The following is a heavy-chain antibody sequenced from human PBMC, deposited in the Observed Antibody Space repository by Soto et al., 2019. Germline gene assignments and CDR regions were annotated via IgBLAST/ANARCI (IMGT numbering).Heavy chain of an antibody. CDR3: ARLVATRYYYYGMDV. J-gene: IGHJ6*02. CDR2: IIPIFGTA. V-gene: IGHV1-69*06. CDR1: GGTFSSYA. D-gene: IGHD5-12*01. Sequence: WASVKVSCKASGGTFSSYAISWVRQAPGQGLEWMGGIIPIFGTANYAQKFQGRVTITADKSTSTAYMELSSLRSEDTAVYYCARLVATRYYYYGMDVWGQGTTVTVSS.